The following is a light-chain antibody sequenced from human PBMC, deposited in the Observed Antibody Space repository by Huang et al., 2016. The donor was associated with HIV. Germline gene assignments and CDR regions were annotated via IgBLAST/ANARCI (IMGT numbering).Light chain of an antibody. CDR2: AAS. V-gene: IGKV1-39*01. J-gene: IGKJ1*01. Sequence: DIQMTQSPSSLSASVGDRVTITCRASPSINTYLNLYQQRPWKAPRLLIYAASRFQSGVPSRFRGGGSGTGFTLTISSLQTEDFATYYCQQSYSPPWTFGQGTKVEIK. CDR3: QQSYSPPWT. CDR1: PSINTY.